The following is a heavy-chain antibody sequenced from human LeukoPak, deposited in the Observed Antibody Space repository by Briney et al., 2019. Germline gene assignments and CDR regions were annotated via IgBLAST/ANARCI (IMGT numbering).Heavy chain of an antibody. V-gene: IGHV1-2*02. CDR3: AREAPPGTMVRGGIDY. D-gene: IGHD3-10*01. Sequence: ASVKVSCKASGYTXTGYYMHWVRQAPGQGLEWMGWINTNSGGTNYAQKFQGRVTMTRDTSISTAYMELSRLRSDDTAVYYRAREAPPGTMVRGGIDYWGQGTLVTVSS. CDR2: INTNSGGT. CDR1: GYTXTGYY. J-gene: IGHJ4*02.